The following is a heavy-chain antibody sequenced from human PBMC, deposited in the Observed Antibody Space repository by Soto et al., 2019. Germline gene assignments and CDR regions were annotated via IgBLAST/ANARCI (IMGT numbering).Heavy chain of an antibody. V-gene: IGHV1-46*01. D-gene: IGHD3-22*01. CDR2: INPTTVST. CDR1: GYTFSSYW. CDR3: ARGEDYYASGGYRPFDF. J-gene: IGHJ4*02. Sequence: APGKVSCKTSGYTFSSYWMHWVRQAPGQGLEWMGIINPTTVSTSYAQKFQGRVTMTRDTSTSTVYMELSSLRSEDTAVYYCARGEDYYASGGYRPFDFWGQGTLVTVSS.